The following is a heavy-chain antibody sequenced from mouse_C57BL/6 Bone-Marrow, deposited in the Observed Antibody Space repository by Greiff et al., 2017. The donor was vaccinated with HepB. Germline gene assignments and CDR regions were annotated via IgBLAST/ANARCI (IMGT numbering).Heavy chain of an antibody. D-gene: IGHD2-13*01. J-gene: IGHJ2*01. CDR3: ASGLQDY. V-gene: IGHV1-69*01. CDR2: IDPSDSDT. Sequence: QVQLQQPGAELVMPGASVKLSCKASGYTFTSYWMHWVKQRPGQGLEWIGEIDPSDSDTNYTQKFKGKSTLTVDKSSSTAYMQLSSLTSEDSAVYYCASGLQDYGGRGTTLTVTS. CDR1: GYTFTSYW.